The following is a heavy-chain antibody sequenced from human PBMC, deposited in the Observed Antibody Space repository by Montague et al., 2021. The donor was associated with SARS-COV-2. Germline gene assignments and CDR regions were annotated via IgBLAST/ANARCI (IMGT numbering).Heavy chain of an antibody. CDR3: ARSRENYNILTGYPYYFDY. V-gene: IGHV4-59*01. CDR1: GGSISRYY. J-gene: IGHJ4*02. D-gene: IGHD3-9*01. Sequence: SETLSLTRTLSGGSISRYYYNWIRQPPGKGLEWIAYIYYSGNTNXKPSLKSRVTISVDTSKNQFSLKLSSVTAADTAVYYCARSRENYNILTGYPYYFDYWGQGTLATVSS. CDR2: IYYSGNT.